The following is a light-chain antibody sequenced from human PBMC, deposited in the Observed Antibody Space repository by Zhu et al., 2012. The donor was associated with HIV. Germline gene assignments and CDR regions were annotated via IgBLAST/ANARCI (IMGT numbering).Light chain of an antibody. CDR2: AAS. CDR3: QQFNSYPFT. V-gene: IGKV1-9*01. J-gene: IGKJ3*01. CDR1: QGIGSY. Sequence: DIQLTQSPSFLSASVGDRVTITCRASQGIGSYLAWYQQKPGKAPEVLIYAASVLRSGVPSRFSGSGSGTEFTLTITSLQSEDFATYYCQQFNSYPFTFGPGTKVAI.